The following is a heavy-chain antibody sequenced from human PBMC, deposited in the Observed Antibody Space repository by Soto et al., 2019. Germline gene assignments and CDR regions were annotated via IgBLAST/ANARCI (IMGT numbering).Heavy chain of an antibody. CDR1: GGSISSYY. J-gene: IGHJ4*02. D-gene: IGHD3-9*01. CDR3: ARQRLDWLSAKYYFDY. CDR2: IYYSGST. V-gene: IGHV4-59*08. Sequence: SETLSLTCTVSGGSISSYYWSWIRQPPGKGLEWIGYIYYSGSTNYNPSLKSRVTISVDTSKNQFSLKLSSVTAADTAVYYCARQRLDWLSAKYYFDYWGQGTLVTVSS.